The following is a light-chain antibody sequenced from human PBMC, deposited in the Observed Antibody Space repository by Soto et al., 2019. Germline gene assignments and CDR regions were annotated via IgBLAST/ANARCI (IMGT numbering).Light chain of an antibody. CDR1: RTDAGGYNF. Sequence: QSALTQPASVSGSPGQSITISCTGTRTDAGGYNFVSWYQQHPGKAPKLIIYEVSNRPSGVSNRFSGSKSDNTASLTISGLQAEDEADYYCCSYVSSKTYVFGTGTKVTVL. CDR3: CSYVSSKTYV. CDR2: EVS. V-gene: IGLV2-14*01. J-gene: IGLJ1*01.